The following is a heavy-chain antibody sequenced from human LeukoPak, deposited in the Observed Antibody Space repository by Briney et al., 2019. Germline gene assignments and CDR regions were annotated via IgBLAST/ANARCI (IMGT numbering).Heavy chain of an antibody. Sequence: GASVKASCKASGYTFTGYFIHWVRQAPGQGVEWMGWINPSSGATNYAQNFQGRVTLTRQMSISTAYMEVSRLLSDDTAVYYCARVTYDRSGYYNGIPYWGQGTLVIVSS. CDR1: GYTFTGYF. J-gene: IGHJ4*02. V-gene: IGHV1-2*02. CDR3: ARVTYDRSGYYNGIPY. CDR2: INPSSGAT. D-gene: IGHD3-22*01.